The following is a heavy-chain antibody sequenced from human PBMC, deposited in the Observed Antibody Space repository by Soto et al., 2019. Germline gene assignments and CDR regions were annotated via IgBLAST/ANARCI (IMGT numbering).Heavy chain of an antibody. CDR1: GFPFSSNW. J-gene: IGHJ3*02. Sequence: EVQLVEAGGGLVQPGGSLGLPCTALGFPFSSNWMIWAGKAQGKGLELVATLKQDGGDKYYVDSVMGRFFISRDNAKNSLYLQMNSLRAEDTAVYFCARDRSSGWWGGSYEGAFDIWGQGTMVIVSS. CDR2: LKQDGGDK. V-gene: IGHV3-7*03. D-gene: IGHD6-19*01. CDR3: ARDRSSGWWGGSYEGAFDI.